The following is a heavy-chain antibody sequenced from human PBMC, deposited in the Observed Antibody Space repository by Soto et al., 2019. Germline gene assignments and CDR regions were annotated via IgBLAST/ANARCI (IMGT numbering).Heavy chain of an antibody. CDR2: IYYSGST. V-gene: IGHV4-39*01. D-gene: IGHD5-12*01. Sequence: QLQLQESGPGLVKPSETLSLTCTVSGGSISSSSYYWGWIRQPPGKGLEWIGSIYYSGSTYYNPSLKSRVTISVDTSKNQFSLKLSSVTAADTAVYYCARLEGDSSYVYYSPSDAFDIWGQGTMVTVSS. J-gene: IGHJ3*02. CDR3: ARLEGDSSYVYYSPSDAFDI. CDR1: GGSISSSSYY.